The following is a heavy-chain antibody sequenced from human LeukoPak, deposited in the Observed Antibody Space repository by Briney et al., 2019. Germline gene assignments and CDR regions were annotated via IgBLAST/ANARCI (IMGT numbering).Heavy chain of an antibody. D-gene: IGHD1-7*01. CDR2: INPSGGST. V-gene: IGHV1-46*01. Sequence: ALVKVSCKASGYTFTSYYMHWVRQAPGQGLEWMGIINPSGGSTSYAQKFQGRVTMTRDMSTSTVYMELSSLRSEDTAVYYCARDPWNYGAFDIWGQGTMVTVSS. J-gene: IGHJ3*02. CDR1: GYTFTSYY. CDR3: ARDPWNYGAFDI.